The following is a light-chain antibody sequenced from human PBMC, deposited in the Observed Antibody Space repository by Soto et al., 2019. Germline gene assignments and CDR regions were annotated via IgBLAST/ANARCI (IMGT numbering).Light chain of an antibody. Sequence: QSVLTQPPSVSGAPGQRVTISCTGSSSNIGAHYDVHWYQHLPGTAPKVLIYGSTNRPSGVPDRFSGSKPGTSASLAITGLQAEDEADYYCQSYDRSLSGYVFGTGTKVTVL. V-gene: IGLV1-40*01. CDR2: GST. J-gene: IGLJ1*01. CDR3: QSYDRSLSGYV. CDR1: SSNIGAHYD.